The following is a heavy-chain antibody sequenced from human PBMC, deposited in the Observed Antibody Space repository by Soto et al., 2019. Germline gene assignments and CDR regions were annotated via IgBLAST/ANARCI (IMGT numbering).Heavy chain of an antibody. Sequence: GGSLRLSCAASGFTLSHNWMHWVRQGPGKGLEWVSRIDSDGTSTTYADSVKGRFSISRDDATSSVSLQMNSLRGEDTAVYFCAREETAWPLAYGLDVWGQGTTVTVSS. V-gene: IGHV3-74*01. CDR1: GFTLSHNW. J-gene: IGHJ6*02. CDR2: IDSDGTST. CDR3: AREETAWPLAYGLDV. D-gene: IGHD2-21*02.